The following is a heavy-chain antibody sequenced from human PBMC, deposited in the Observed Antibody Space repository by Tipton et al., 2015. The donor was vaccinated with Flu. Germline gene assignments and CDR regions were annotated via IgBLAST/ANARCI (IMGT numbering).Heavy chain of an antibody. CDR2: VYTNTNT. CDR3: ATGAGPGSYHWYYDV. D-gene: IGHD1-26*01. V-gene: IGHV4-61*02. J-gene: IGHJ2*01. CDR1: GDSISRGSYY. Sequence: TLSLTCTVSGDSISRGSYYYNWIRQPAGEGLEWIGRVYTNTNTNYKASLKSRVTISIDRSKNQFSLRLSSVTAADTAMYYCATGAGPGSYHWYYDVWGRGTLVTVSS.